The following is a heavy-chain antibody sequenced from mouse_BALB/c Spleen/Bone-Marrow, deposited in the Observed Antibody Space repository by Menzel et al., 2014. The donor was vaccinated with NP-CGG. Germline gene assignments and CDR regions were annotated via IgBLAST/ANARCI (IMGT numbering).Heavy chain of an antibody. CDR1: GFSLTNYG. V-gene: IGHV2-9*02. CDR2: IWAGGNT. CDR3: AGDRGVSRDFDV. Sequence: VQGVESGPGLVAPSQSLSITCTVSGFSLTNYGIHWVRPPPGKGLEWLGVIWAGGNTNYYSALMSRLSISKDNSKSPVFLKKKRLQTDDVAVYYCAGDRGVSRDFDVWGAGTPVTVSS. J-gene: IGHJ1*01.